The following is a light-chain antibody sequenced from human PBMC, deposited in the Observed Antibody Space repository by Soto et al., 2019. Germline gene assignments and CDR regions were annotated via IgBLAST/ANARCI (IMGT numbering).Light chain of an antibody. Sequence: DIQMTQSPSSLSASVGDRVTITCRASQSISSYLNWYQQKPGKAPKLLIYAASSLQSGVPSRFSGSGSGTDFTHTISILQPEDFATYYCQQSYSTPYTFGLGTKLEIK. CDR3: QQSYSTPYT. V-gene: IGKV1-39*01. CDR2: AAS. J-gene: IGKJ2*01. CDR1: QSISSY.